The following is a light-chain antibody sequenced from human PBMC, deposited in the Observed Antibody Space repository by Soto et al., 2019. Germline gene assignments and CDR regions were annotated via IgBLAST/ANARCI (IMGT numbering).Light chain of an antibody. CDR2: KAS. CDR3: QQYNTYPLT. J-gene: IGKJ4*01. Sequence: ASQSISSWLAWYQQKPWKAPKLLIYKASTLETGVPSRFSGSGSGTEFTLTISSLQPDDIATYYCQQYNTYPLTFGGGTKVDIK. V-gene: IGKV1-5*03. CDR1: QSISSW.